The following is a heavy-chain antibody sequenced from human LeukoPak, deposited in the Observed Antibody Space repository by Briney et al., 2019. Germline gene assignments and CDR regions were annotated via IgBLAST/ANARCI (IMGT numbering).Heavy chain of an antibody. V-gene: IGHV3-23*01. J-gene: IGHJ2*01. CDR2: ISGSGGGT. CDR3: AKDRTVGASYWYFDL. D-gene: IGHD1-26*01. Sequence: GGSLRLSCAASGFTFSSYAMSWVRQAPEKGLEWVSTISGSGGGTYYADSVKGRFTISRDSSKNTLFLHMNTLRAEDTAIYYCAKDRTVGASYWYFDLWGRGTLVTVSS. CDR1: GFTFSSYA.